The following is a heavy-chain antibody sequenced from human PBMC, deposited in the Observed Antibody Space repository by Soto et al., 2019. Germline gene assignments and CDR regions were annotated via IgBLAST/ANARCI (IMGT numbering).Heavy chain of an antibody. J-gene: IGHJ4*02. CDR3: ARDGTLYDSSAYYYLY. CDR1: GGTFSRYT. Sequence: SVKVSCKASGGTFSRYTITWVRQAPGQGLEWMGGITPMFGTPNYAQKFQGRVTITADESTSTAYMELSSLRSEDAAMYYCARDGTLYDSSAYYYLYWGQGTLVTVSS. D-gene: IGHD3-22*01. CDR2: ITPMFGTP. V-gene: IGHV1-69*01.